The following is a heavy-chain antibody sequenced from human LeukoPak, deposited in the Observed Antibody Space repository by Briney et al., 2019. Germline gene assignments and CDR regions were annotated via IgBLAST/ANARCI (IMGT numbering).Heavy chain of an antibody. D-gene: IGHD2/OR15-2a*01. Sequence: GGSLRLSCAASGFTFSSYGVHWVRQAPAKGLEWVALIWYDGSNKYYVDSVKGRLTISRDNSKNTLYLQMNSLRVEDTAVYYCAREGPRGNSQFDYWGQGTLVTVSS. CDR1: GFTFSSYG. J-gene: IGHJ4*02. CDR2: IWYDGSNK. CDR3: AREGPRGNSQFDY. V-gene: IGHV3-33*01.